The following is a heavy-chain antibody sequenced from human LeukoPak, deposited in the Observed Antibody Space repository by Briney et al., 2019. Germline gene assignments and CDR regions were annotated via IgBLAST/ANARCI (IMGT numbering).Heavy chain of an antibody. Sequence: GGSLRLSCAASGFTFSSYAMTWVRQAPGKGLEWVSGISGRGDSTYYVDSVKGRFTISRDNSENTLYLQINSLTAEDTALYYCAKHRGDHIWSSSDYWGQGALVTVAS. J-gene: IGHJ4*02. CDR1: GFTFSSYA. V-gene: IGHV3-23*01. D-gene: IGHD2-21*02. CDR3: AKHRGDHIWSSSDY. CDR2: ISGRGDST.